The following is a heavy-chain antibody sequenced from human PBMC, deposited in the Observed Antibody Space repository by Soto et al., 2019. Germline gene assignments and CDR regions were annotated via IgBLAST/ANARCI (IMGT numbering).Heavy chain of an antibody. CDR3: ARGKDPIDY. Sequence: EVQLLESGGGLVQPGGSLRLSCAASGFSFSSYAMSWVRQAPGKGLEWVSDISASGRSTKNADSVKGRFTISRDNSKNTLYLQMNTLRADDTAVYSCARGKDPIDYWGQGTLVTVSS. V-gene: IGHV3-23*01. J-gene: IGHJ4*02. D-gene: IGHD2-15*01. CDR2: ISASGRST. CDR1: GFSFSSYA.